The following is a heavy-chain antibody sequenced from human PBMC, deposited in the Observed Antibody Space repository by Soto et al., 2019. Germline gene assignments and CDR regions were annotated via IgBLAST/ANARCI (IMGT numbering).Heavy chain of an antibody. CDR2: IIPIFGTA. D-gene: IGHD2-21*02. CDR3: ARGRGGNSAYWFDP. Sequence: SVKVSCKASGGTFSSYAISWVRQAPGQGLEWVGGIIPIFGTANYAQKFQGRVTITADESTSTAYMELSSLRSEDTAVYYCARGRGGNSAYWFDPWGQGTLVTVSS. J-gene: IGHJ5*02. CDR1: GGTFSSYA. V-gene: IGHV1-69*13.